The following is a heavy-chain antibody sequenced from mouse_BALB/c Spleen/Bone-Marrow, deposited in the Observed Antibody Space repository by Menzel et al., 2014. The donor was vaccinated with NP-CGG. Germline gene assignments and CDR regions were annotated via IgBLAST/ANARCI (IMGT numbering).Heavy chain of an antibody. CDR1: GYSITSGYS. CDR3: ARSNGYYAMDY. V-gene: IGHV3-1*02. J-gene: IGHJ4*01. Sequence: EVQLQQSGPDLVKPSQSLSLTCTVTGYSITSGYSWCWIRQFPGNQLGCISVFDYSAGTNYNPSLKGRISITRDTSKNQFFMQLKSEATEDTATYNCARSNGYYAMDYWGQGTSVTVSS. CDR2: FDYSAGT.